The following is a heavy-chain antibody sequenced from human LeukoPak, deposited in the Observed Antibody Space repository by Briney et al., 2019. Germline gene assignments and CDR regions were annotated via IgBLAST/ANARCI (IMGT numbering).Heavy chain of an antibody. Sequence: GRSLRLSCAASGFTLSSYGMHWVSQPPGKGLEWEAAIWYDGSNKYCADSVKGRFTISRDNSKNTLYLQMNSLRADDTAVYYCARGPYYGGPGDYYYGMDVWGHGATVTVSS. D-gene: IGHD4-23*01. CDR1: GFTLSSYG. V-gene: IGHV3-33*01. CDR2: IWYDGSNK. CDR3: ARGPYYGGPGDYYYGMDV. J-gene: IGHJ6*02.